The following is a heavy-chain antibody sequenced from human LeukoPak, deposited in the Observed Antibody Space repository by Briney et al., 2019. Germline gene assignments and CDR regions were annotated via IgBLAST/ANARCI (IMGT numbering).Heavy chain of an antibody. V-gene: IGHV4-4*07. J-gene: IGHJ3*02. CDR3: ARGGPNWGAFDI. CDR2: IYSTGTT. Sequence: PSETLSLTCTFPGGSISGYYWSWIRQPAGKGLEWVGRIYSTGTTSYNPSLKSRVTMSVDTSKNQLSLNLSSVSAADTAVYYCARGGPNWGAFDIWGQGTMVTVSA. CDR1: GGSISGYY. D-gene: IGHD3-16*01.